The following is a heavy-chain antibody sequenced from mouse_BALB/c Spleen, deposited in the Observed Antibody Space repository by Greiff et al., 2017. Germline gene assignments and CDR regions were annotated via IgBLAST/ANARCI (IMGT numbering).Heavy chain of an antibody. J-gene: IGHJ2*01. D-gene: IGHD1-1*01. Sequence: EVQLVESGGGLVKPGGSLKLSCAASGFAFSSYDMSWVRQTPEKRLEWVAYISSGGGSTYYPDTVKGRFTISRDNAKNTLYLQMSSLKSEDTAMYYCARRGYYGSSYFDYWGQGTTLTVSS. CDR3: ARRGYYGSSYFDY. V-gene: IGHV5-12-1*01. CDR1: GFAFSSYD. CDR2: ISSGGGST.